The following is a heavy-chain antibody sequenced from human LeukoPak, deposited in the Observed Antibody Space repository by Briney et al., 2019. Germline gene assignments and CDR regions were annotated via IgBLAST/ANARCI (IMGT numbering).Heavy chain of an antibody. CDR2: IYFSGST. CDR1: GGSINSGGHY. Sequence: ASETLSLTCTVSGGSINSGGHYWSWIRQHPGKGLEWIGNIYFSGSTYYNPSLKSRVAISVDTSKNQFSLKLSSVTAADAAVYYCARSPSFFTVAFDNWGQGTLVTVSS. V-gene: IGHV4-31*03. J-gene: IGHJ4*02. CDR3: ARSPSFFTVAFDN. D-gene: IGHD4-23*01.